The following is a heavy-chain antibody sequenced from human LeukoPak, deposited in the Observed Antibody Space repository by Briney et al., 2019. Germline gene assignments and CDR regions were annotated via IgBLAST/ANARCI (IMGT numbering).Heavy chain of an antibody. V-gene: IGHV3-30*18. D-gene: IGHD6-19*01. CDR2: ISYDGSNK. CDR1: GFTFSSYG. Sequence: GGSLRLSCAASGFTFSSYGMHWVRQAPGKGLGWVAVISYDGSNKYYADSEKGRFTISRDNSKNTLYLQMNSLRAEDTAVYYCAKDKDSSGWYTSPFDYWGQGTLVTVSS. J-gene: IGHJ4*02. CDR3: AKDKDSSGWYTSPFDY.